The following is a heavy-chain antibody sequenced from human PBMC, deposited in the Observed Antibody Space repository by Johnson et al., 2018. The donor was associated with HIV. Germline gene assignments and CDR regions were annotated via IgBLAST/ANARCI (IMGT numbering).Heavy chain of an antibody. CDR2: IKQDGSEK. CDR3: ARDRGLRYFDWLSDHDGFDI. D-gene: IGHD3-9*01. V-gene: IGHV3-7*01. Sequence: VQLVESGGGLVQPGGSLRVSCAASGFTFSSYWMSWVRQAPGKGLEWVANIKQDGSEKYYVDSVKGRFTISRDNAKNSLFLHMNSLRAEDTAVYYCARDRGLRYFDWLSDHDGFDIWGQGTMVTVSS. CDR1: GFTFSSYW. J-gene: IGHJ3*02.